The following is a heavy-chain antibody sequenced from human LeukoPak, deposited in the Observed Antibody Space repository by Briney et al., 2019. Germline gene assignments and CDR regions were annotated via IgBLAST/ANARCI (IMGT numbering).Heavy chain of an antibody. CDR3: AIYDSSGYYNY. D-gene: IGHD3-22*01. V-gene: IGHV3-53*01. Sequence: GGSLRLSCAASGFTVSSNDMSWVRQAPGKGLEWVSVIYSGGRTFYADSVKGRFTISRDNSKNTLYLQMNSLRAEDTAVYYCAIYDSSGYYNYWGQGTLVPVSS. J-gene: IGHJ4*02. CDR2: IYSGGRT. CDR1: GFTVSSND.